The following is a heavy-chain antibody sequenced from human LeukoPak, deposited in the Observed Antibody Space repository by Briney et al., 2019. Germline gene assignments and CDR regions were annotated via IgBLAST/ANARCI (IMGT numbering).Heavy chain of an antibody. CDR3: VTGNRYFDY. V-gene: IGHV3-15*01. CDR1: GFTFSDAW. J-gene: IGHJ4*02. CDR2: IKRKTDGGTT. Sequence: GGSLRLSCAASGFTFSDAWMSWVRQAPGKGLEWVGRIKRKTDGGTTDYAAPVKGRFTISRDDSKSTLYLQMNSLITEDTAVFYCVTGNRYFDYWGQGTLVTVSS. D-gene: IGHD2-21*02.